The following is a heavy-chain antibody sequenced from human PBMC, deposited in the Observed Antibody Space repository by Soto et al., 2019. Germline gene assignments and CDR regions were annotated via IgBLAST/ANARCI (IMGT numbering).Heavy chain of an antibody. CDR3: TTSRFVVVVAATTPAWFDP. CDR1: GFTFSNAW. CDR2: IKSKTDGGTT. D-gene: IGHD2-15*01. Sequence: GGSLRLSCAASGFTFSNAWMSWVRQAPGKGLEWVGRIKSKTDGGTTDYAAPVKGRSTISRDDSKNTLYLQMNSLKTEDTAVYYCTTSRFVVVVAATTPAWFDPCGKETLFTVSA. J-gene: IGHJ5*02. V-gene: IGHV3-15*01.